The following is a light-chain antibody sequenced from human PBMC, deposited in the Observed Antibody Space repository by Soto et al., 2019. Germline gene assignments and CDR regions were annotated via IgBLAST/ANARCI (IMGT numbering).Light chain of an antibody. CDR1: ISNIGSNY. CDR2: ENE. V-gene: IGLV1-51*01. CDR3: GKWDPSLSAYV. J-gene: IGLJ1*01. Sequence: QCLLRLPTYVSADPGQMFPISCSGSISNIGSNYVCWYQQLPGAAPKLLIYENEKTAPGIPDRFSGSKSGTSATLGIAGLQTGDEADYYCGKWDPSLSAYVFGGGTKVTGL.